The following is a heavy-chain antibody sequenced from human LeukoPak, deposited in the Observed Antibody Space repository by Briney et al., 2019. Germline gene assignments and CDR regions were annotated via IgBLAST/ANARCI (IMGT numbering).Heavy chain of an antibody. D-gene: IGHD6-19*01. V-gene: IGHV4-39*01. J-gene: IGHJ4*02. CDR3: ARPSSGWYGFDY. CDR2: IYYSGST. CDR1: GGSISSSSYY. Sequence: SGTLSLTCTVSGGSISSSSYYWGWIRQPPGKGLEWIGSIYYSGSTYYNPSLKSRVTISVDTSKNQFSLKLSSVTAADTAVYYCARPSSGWYGFDYWGQGTLVTVSS.